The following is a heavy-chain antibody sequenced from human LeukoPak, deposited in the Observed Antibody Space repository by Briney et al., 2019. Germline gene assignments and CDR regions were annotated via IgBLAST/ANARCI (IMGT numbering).Heavy chain of an antibody. CDR1: GFTFSDYY. V-gene: IGHV3-11*05. Sequence: PGGSLRLSCAASGFTFSDYYMSWIRQALEKGLEWISYISSSSGYTNYADSVKGRFTISRDNAKNSLYLQMNSLRAEDTAVYYCARGYFSGSSTPFDYWGQGTLVTVAS. D-gene: IGHD1-26*01. CDR3: ARGYFSGSSTPFDY. CDR2: ISSSSGYT. J-gene: IGHJ4*02.